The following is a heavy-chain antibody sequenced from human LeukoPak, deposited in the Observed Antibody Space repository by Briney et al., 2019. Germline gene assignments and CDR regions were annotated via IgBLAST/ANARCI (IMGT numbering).Heavy chain of an antibody. V-gene: IGHV3-48*03. CDR3: ARSRRDNYYYYYGMDV. CDR1: GFTFSSYE. CDR2: ISSSDTTI. Sequence: GGSLRLSCAAFGFTFSSYEMTWVRQAPGKGLEWVSNISSSDTTIHYADSVKGRFTISRDNARNSLYLQMNSLRAEDTAVYYCARSRRDNYYYYYGMDVWGQGTTVTVSS. J-gene: IGHJ6*02. D-gene: IGHD5-24*01.